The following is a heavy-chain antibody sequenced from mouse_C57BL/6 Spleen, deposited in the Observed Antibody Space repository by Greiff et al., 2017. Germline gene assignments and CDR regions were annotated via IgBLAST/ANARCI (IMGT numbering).Heavy chain of an antibody. CDR3: ANMGRRAMDG. V-gene: IGHV1-61*01. CDR2: IYPSDSET. D-gene: IGHD4-1*01. Sequence: QVQLQQPGAELVRPGSSVKLSCKASGYTFTSYWMDWVKQRPGQGLEWIGNIYPSDSETHYNQKFKDKATLTVDKSSSTAYMQLSSLTSEDSAVYYCANMGRRAMDGWGQGTSVTVSS. J-gene: IGHJ4*01. CDR1: GYTFTSYW.